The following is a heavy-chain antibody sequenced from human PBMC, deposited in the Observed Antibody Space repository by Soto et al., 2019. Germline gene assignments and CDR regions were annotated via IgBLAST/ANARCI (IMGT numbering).Heavy chain of an antibody. CDR1: GFTFSSYW. J-gene: IGHJ3*02. D-gene: IGHD3-10*01. CDR3: ARDLARYGDDAFDI. CDR2: IKQDGSEK. Sequence: GGSLRLSCAASGFTFSSYWMSWVRQAPGKGLEWVANIKQDGSEKYYVDSVKGRFTISRDNAKNSLYLQMNSLRAEDTAVYYCARDLARYGDDAFDIWGQETMVTVSS. V-gene: IGHV3-7*01.